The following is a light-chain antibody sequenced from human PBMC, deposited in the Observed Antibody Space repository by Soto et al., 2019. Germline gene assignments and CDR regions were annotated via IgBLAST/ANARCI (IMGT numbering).Light chain of an antibody. CDR3: QQYNTYPLT. J-gene: IGKJ4*01. CDR1: QSFSTW. CDR2: KAF. V-gene: IGKV1-5*03. Sequence: DIQMTQSPSTLSASVGDRVTITCRASQSFSTWLAWYQQKPGKAPRLLIYKAFSLESGVPSRFSGSGSGTEFTLTISSLQPDDFATYYCQQYNTYPLTFGGGTKVEIK.